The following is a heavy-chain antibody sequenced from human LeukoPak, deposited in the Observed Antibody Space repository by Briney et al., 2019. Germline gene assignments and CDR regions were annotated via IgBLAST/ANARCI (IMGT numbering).Heavy chain of an antibody. CDR1: GFTFSSYG. CDR2: ISYDGGNK. V-gene: IGHV3-30*18. CDR3: AKDKWGTTPLRNLDY. J-gene: IGHJ4*02. Sequence: GRSLRLSCAASGFTFSSYGMHWVRQAPGKGLEWVAVISYDGGNKYYADSVKGRFTISRDNSKNTLYLQMDSLRPEDTAIYYCAKDKWGTTPLRNLDYWGQGTLVTVSS. D-gene: IGHD1-7*01.